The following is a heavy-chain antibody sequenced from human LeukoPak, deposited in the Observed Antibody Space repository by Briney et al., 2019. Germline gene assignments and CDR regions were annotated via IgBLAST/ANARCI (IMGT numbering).Heavy chain of an antibody. D-gene: IGHD3-10*01. CDR1: GFPFSSYG. CDR3: ASNSPTADGYYSFDY. CDR2: ISYDGSNK. V-gene: IGHV3-30*03. Sequence: GGALRLSFAASGFPFSSYGMHWVRQAPGKGLGGGAVISYDGSNKYYADSVKGRFTISRDNSKNTLYLQMNSLRAEDTAVYYCASNSPTADGYYSFDYWGQGTLVTVSS. J-gene: IGHJ4*02.